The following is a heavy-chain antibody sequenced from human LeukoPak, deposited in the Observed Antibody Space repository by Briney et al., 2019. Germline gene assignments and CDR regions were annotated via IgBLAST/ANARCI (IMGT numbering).Heavy chain of an antibody. CDR3: ARLVDPQSGGLSY. CDR2: IYYSGST. CDR1: GGSISSSSYY. V-gene: IGHV4-39*01. D-gene: IGHD1-26*01. Sequence: SETLSLTCTVSGGSISSSSYYWGWIRQPPGKGLEWIGSIYYSGSTYYNPSLKSRVTISVDTSKNQFSLKLSSVTAADTAVYYCARLVDPQSGGLSYWGQGTLVTVSS. J-gene: IGHJ4*02.